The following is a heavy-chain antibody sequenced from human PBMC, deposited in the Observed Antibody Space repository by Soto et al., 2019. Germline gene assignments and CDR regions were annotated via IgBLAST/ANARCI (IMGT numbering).Heavy chain of an antibody. Sequence: SEEVSFKASGGTFISYAISWVRQAPGQGLEWMGGIIPIFGTANYAQKFQGRVTITADESTSTAYMELSSLRSEDTAVYYCASKPYYDFWSGYYTELWGQGTLVTVSS. D-gene: IGHD3-3*01. CDR1: GGTFISYA. CDR2: IIPIFGTA. CDR3: ASKPYYDFWSGYYTEL. J-gene: IGHJ4*02. V-gene: IGHV1-69*13.